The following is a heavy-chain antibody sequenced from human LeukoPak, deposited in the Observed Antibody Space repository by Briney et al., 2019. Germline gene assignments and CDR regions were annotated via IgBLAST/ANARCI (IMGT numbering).Heavy chain of an antibody. V-gene: IGHV4-30-4*07. CDR2: IYYSGST. D-gene: IGHD3/OR15-3a*01. CDR3: ARQTGSGLFILP. CDR1: GGSISSGGYS. Sequence: SETLSLTCAVSGGSISSGGYSWSWIRQPPGKGLEWIGYIYYSGSTYYNPSLKSRVTISVDTSKNQFSLKLTSVTAADTSVYYCARQTGSGLFILPGGQGTLVTVSS. J-gene: IGHJ4*02.